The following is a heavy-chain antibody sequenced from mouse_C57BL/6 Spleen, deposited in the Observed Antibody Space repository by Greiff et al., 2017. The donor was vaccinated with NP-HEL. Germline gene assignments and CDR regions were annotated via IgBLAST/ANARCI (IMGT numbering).Heavy chain of an antibody. V-gene: IGHV1-64*01. J-gene: IGHJ3*01. Sequence: QVQLQQPGAELVKPGASVKLSCKASGYTFTSYWMHWVKQRPGQGLEWIGMIHPNSGSTNYNEKFKSKATLTVDKSSSTAYMQLSSLTSEDSAVYYCAREGDSSDWFADWGQGTLVTVSA. CDR3: AREGDSSDWFAD. D-gene: IGHD3-2*02. CDR1: GYTFTSYW. CDR2: IHPNSGST.